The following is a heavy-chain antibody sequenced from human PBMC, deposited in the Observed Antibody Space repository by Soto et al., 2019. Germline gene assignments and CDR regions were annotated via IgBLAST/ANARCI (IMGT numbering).Heavy chain of an antibody. CDR1: GGSFSGDY. J-gene: IGHJ5*02. V-gene: IGHV4-34*01. CDR2: INHSGST. CDR3: ARGVLRYFDWLPPRWFDP. Sequence: PSETLSLTWGVYGGSFSGDYWILFRQPPGKGLEWIGEINHSGSTNYNPSLKSRVTISVDTSKNQFSLKLSSVTAADTAVYYCARGVLRYFDWLPPRWFDPWGQGTLVTVSA. D-gene: IGHD3-9*01.